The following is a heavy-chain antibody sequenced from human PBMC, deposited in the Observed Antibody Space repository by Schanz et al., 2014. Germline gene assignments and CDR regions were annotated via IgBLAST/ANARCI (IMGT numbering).Heavy chain of an antibody. CDR1: GFTFSSYS. V-gene: IGHV3-48*02. Sequence: EVQLVESGGCLVQPGGSLRLSCAASGFTFSSYSMNWVRQAPGKGLEWVSYISSSSSTIYYAGSVKGRFTISRDNAKNSLYLQMNSLRDEDTAVYYCARDSDRATMVRTYNWFDPWGQGTLVTVSS. CDR3: ARDSDRATMVRTYNWFDP. CDR2: ISSSSSTI. D-gene: IGHD3-10*01. J-gene: IGHJ5*02.